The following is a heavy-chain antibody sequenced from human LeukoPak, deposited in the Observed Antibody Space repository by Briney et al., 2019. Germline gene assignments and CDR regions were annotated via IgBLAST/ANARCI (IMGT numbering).Heavy chain of an antibody. V-gene: IGHV5-51*01. D-gene: IGHD5-18*01. CDR3: ASSRGYSYGYPFDY. J-gene: IGHJ4*02. CDR2: IYPGDSDT. CDR1: GYRFTSYW. Sequence: GESLKISCKGSGYRFTSYWIGWVRQMPGKGLEWIAIIYPGDSDTRYSPSLQGQVTISADKSISTAYLQWSSLKASDTAIYYCASSRGYSYGYPFDYWGQGTLVTVSS.